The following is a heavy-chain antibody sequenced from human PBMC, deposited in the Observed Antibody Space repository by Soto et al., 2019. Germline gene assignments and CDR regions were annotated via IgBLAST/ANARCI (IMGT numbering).Heavy chain of an antibody. D-gene: IGHD4-17*01. CDR1: GGSISSGGYY. CDR3: ARGGPRYFFDN. CDR2: VYYSGST. V-gene: IGHV4-31*03. Sequence: QVQLQEAGPGVVKPSQTLSLICTVSGGSISSGGYYWSWIRQHPGKGLEWIGYVYYSGSTYYNPSLKSRVSISIDTSNNQFSLRLSSVTAADTAVYFCARGGPRYFFDNWGQGTLVTVSS. J-gene: IGHJ4*02.